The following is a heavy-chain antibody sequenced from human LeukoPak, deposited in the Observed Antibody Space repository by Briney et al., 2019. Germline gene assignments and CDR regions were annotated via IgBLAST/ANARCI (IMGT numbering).Heavy chain of an antibody. V-gene: IGHV3-49*04. J-gene: IGHJ4*02. Sequence: GRSLRLSCTASGFAFGDDAVSWVRQAPGKGLEWVGFIRSEAYGGTTESAASLKGRFTISRDDSKSTAFLQMNSLKNDDTAVYYCTTTYDSSGYYRAPLDHWGQGTLVTVTS. CDR3: TTTYDSSGYYRAPLDH. CDR2: IRSEAYGGTT. CDR1: GFAFGDDA. D-gene: IGHD3-22*01.